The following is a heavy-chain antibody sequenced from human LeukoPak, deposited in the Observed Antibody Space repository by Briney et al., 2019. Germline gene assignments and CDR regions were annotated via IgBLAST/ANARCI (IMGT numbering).Heavy chain of an antibody. J-gene: IGHJ5*02. CDR1: GYTFTGYY. D-gene: IGHD1/OR15-1a*01. CDR3: ARTRTVYNWFDP. V-gene: IGHV1-2*02. Sequence: ASVKVSCKASGYTFTGYYMHWVRQAPGQGLEWMGWINPNSGGTNYAQKFQGRVTMTRDTSISTAYMELSRLRSDDTAVYYCARTRTVYNWFDPWGQGILVSVSS. CDR2: INPNSGGT.